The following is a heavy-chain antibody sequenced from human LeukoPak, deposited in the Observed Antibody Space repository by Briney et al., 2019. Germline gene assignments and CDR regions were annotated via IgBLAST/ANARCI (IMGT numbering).Heavy chain of an antibody. J-gene: IGHJ3*02. D-gene: IGHD6-19*01. CDR3: AKDLPRSGWAFDI. Sequence: GGSLRLSCAASGFTFSSYAMSWVRQAPGKGPEWVAAMIASGDRTNYADSVKGRFTISRDNSKNTLYLHMNSLRAEDTAIYYCAKDLPRSGWAFDIWGQGTMVTVSS. V-gene: IGHV3-23*01. CDR2: MIASGDRT. CDR1: GFTFSSYA.